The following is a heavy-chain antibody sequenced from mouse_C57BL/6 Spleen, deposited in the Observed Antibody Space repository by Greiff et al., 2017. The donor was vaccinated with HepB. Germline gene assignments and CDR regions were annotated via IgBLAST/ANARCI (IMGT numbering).Heavy chain of an antibody. V-gene: IGHV5-4*01. Sequence: EVQRVESGGGLVKPGGSLKLSCAASGFTFSSYAMSWVRQTPEKRLEWVATISDGGSYTYYPDNVKGRFTISRDNAKNNLYLQMSHLKSEDTAMYYCAREYYGSSHDYWGQGTTLTVSS. CDR2: ISDGGSYT. J-gene: IGHJ2*01. CDR3: AREYYGSSHDY. D-gene: IGHD1-1*01. CDR1: GFTFSSYA.